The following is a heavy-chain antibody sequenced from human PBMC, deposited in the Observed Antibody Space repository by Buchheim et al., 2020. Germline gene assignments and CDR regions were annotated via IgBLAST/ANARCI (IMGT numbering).Heavy chain of an antibody. CDR2: TNHSGST. Sequence: QVQLQQWGAGLLKPSETLSLTCAVSGGSFSGYYWNWIRQPPGKGLEWIGETNHSGSTNYKPSPKSRVTISVDTSKNQFPLTVSSVTAADTAVYYCARGRRKSSPSYFDYWGQGTL. CDR3: ARGRRKSSPSYFDY. J-gene: IGHJ4*02. V-gene: IGHV4-34*01. D-gene: IGHD6-13*01. CDR1: GGSFSGYY.